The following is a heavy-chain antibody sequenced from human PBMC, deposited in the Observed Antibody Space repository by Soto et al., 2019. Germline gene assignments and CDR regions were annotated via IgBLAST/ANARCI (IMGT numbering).Heavy chain of an antibody. V-gene: IGHV4-4*02. CDR1: SGSVFSSNW. CDR2: TRNSGGA. Sequence: QVQLQESGPGLEKPSGTLSLTCAVSSGSVFSSNWWSWVRLPPGKGLEWIGETRNSGGANYNPSLKSRVTITVDRSRNHIFLELSSVTAADTAVYYCASHLVMAGTRGFDHWGLGTLVTVSS. CDR3: ASHLVMAGTRGFDH. J-gene: IGHJ4*02. D-gene: IGHD6-19*01.